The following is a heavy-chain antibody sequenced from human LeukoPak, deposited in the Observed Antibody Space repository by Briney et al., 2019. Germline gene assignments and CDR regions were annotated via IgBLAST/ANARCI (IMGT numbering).Heavy chain of an antibody. CDR3: ARQKWEQQGRDYYFNGLDV. D-gene: IGHD1/OR15-1a*01. CDR1: IGSISSSKR. CDR2: IYLYGTT. Sequence: SETLSLTCSVSIGSISSSKRWSWVRQSPVKGLEWIGEIYLYGTTNYNPSFTSRVTMSVDRSRNQFSLKLTSVTAADTAVYYCARQKWEQQGRDYYFNGLDVWGPGTTVIVS. J-gene: IGHJ6*02. V-gene: IGHV4-4*02.